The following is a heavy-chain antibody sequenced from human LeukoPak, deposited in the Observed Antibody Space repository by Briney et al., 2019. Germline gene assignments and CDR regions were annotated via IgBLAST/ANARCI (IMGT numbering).Heavy chain of an antibody. CDR3: ARGLMGGYPRFDY. J-gene: IGHJ4*02. V-gene: IGHV3-20*04. Sequence: GGSLRLSCAASGFIFDDYDMSWVRQVPGKGLEWVSNINWNGNNIGYAGSVKGRFTISRDNAKNSVYLQMNSLRAEDTAFYYCARGLMGGYPRFDYWGQGTLVTISS. D-gene: IGHD3-22*01. CDR1: GFIFDDYD. CDR2: INWNGNNI.